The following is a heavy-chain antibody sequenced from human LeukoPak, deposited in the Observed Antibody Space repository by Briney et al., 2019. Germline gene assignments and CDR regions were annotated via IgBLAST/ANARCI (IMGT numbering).Heavy chain of an antibody. Sequence: QPGWSLRLSCAASGFTFSSSGMHWVRQAPGKGLEWVAVISYDGRSKYYGDSVKGRFTISRDNSKNTLYLQMNSLRAEDSAVYYCAKDLGYYSSYYYGMDVWGQGTTVTVSS. CDR1: GFTFSSSG. J-gene: IGHJ6*02. V-gene: IGHV3-30*18. CDR2: ISYDGRSK. D-gene: IGHD4-11*01. CDR3: AKDLGYYSSYYYGMDV.